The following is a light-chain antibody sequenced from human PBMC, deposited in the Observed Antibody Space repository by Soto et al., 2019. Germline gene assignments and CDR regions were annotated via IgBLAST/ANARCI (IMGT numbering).Light chain of an antibody. CDR1: QIVSSAY. J-gene: IGKJ1*01. CDR3: QQYGTSPQP. CDR2: DAS. V-gene: IGKV3-20*01. Sequence: EIVLTQSTGTLSLSPGERATLSCRASQIVSSAYVAWYQQKPGQAPKPLIFDASTRAAGTPDRFSASGSGTDYILTISGLEHDDSALYYCQQYGTSPQPFGKGTTVDI.